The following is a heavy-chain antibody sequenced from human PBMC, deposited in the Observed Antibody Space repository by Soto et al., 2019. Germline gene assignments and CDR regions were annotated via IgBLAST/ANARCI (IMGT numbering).Heavy chain of an antibody. CDR1: GYSFTSYG. CDR2: ISAYNGNT. V-gene: IGHV1-18*01. J-gene: IGHJ4*02. Sequence: ASVKVSCKASGYSFTSYGVSWVRQAPGQGLEWMGWISAYNGNTNYAQKFLGRVTMTTDTSTTTAYMEVRSLGSDDTAMYYCARTSRSTSSYYIYWGQGTLVTVSS. D-gene: IGHD2-2*01. CDR3: ARTSRSTSSYYIY.